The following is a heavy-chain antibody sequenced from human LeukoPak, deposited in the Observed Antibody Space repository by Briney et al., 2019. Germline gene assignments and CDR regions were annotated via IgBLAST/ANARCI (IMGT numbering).Heavy chain of an antibody. V-gene: IGHV3-49*04. CDR3: TRLLPVTDSGFDY. CDR2: IRSKAYGGTT. Sequence: PGGSLRLSCIASGFTFGDYAMSWVRQAPGKGLEWVGFIRSKAYGGTTEYAASVKGRFTISRDDSKSIAYLQMSSLKTEDTAVYYCTRLLPVTDSGFDYWGQGTLVTVSS. CDR1: GFTFGDYA. J-gene: IGHJ4*02. D-gene: IGHD4-17*01.